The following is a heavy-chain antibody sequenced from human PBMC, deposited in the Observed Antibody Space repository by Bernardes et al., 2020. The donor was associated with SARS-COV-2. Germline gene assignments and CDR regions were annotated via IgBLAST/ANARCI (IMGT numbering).Heavy chain of an antibody. Sequence: GGSLRLSCTTSGFTFDDYAMSWVRQVPGKGLEWVGFIRSKVYGATTDYAASVKGRFTVSRDDSKSIAYLQMNSLKTEDTAIYYCTGDNIRYCNSAGCPKHYFDYWGQGTLVTVSS. CDR2: IRSKVYGATT. J-gene: IGHJ4*02. CDR3: TGDNIRYCNSAGCPKHYFDY. CDR1: GFTFDDYA. D-gene: IGHD2-2*01. V-gene: IGHV3-49*04.